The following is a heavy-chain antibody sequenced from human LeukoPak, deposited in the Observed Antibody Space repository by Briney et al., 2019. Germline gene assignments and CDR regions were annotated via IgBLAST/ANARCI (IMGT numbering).Heavy chain of an antibody. CDR3: VRGDWYFDY. CDR1: GFNFSDSR. V-gene: IGHV3-7*04. D-gene: IGHD2-21*01. J-gene: IGHJ4*02. CDR2: INRDGTEK. Sequence: PGGSLRLSCTTSGFNFSDSRMTWVRQAPGKGLEWVANINRDGTEKGFLASVEGRFTISRDNAKNSLDLQMRSLRPQDTAVYFCVRGDWYFDYWGQGILVTVSP.